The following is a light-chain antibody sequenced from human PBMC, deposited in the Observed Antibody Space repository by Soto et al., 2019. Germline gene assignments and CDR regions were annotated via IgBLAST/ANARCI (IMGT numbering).Light chain of an antibody. V-gene: IGKV1-9*01. CDR3: QQLNSYPFT. CDR2: EAS. CDR1: QGISSS. Sequence: IQFTQSPSSLSSSILERFTITFGASQGISSSLAWYQQEPGKAPKLLIYEASTLQSGVPSRFSGRGSGTDFTLTISGLQPEDFATYYCQQLNSYPFTFGQGTRLEI. J-gene: IGKJ5*01.